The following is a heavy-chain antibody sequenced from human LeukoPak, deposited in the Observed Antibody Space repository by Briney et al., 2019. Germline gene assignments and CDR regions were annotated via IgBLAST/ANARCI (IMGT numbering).Heavy chain of an antibody. CDR1: GASISSDF. J-gene: IGHJ4*02. CDR2: VHYTGVT. D-gene: IGHD2-21*01. Sequence: SETLSLTCSVSGASISSDFWSWIRQPPGKGLEYIGYVHYTGVTNYNASLKSRVTMSIDTSKNQFSLNLRSVAAADTAVYYCAGAAGGEFVYSFDYWGLGTLVTVS. CDR3: AGAAGGEFVYSFDY. V-gene: IGHV4-59*01.